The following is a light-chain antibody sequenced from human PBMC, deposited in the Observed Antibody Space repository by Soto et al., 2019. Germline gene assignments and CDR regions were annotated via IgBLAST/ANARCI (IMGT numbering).Light chain of an antibody. CDR3: QKYYSFPRT. J-gene: IGKJ1*01. V-gene: IGKV1-39*01. CDR1: QSISSY. CDR2: AAS. Sequence: DIQMTQSPSSLSASVGDRVTITCRASQSISSYLNWYQQKPGKAPELLIYAASTLQSGVPSRFSGSGSGTDFTLTISCLQSEEFATYYCQKYYSFPRTVGQGTKVDIK.